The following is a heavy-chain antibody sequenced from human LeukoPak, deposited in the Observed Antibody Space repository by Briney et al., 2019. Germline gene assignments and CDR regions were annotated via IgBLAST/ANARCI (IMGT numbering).Heavy chain of an antibody. CDR3: ARGNSGSHYVEYYYGMDV. CDR2: LSSDGVTK. J-gene: IGHJ6*02. V-gene: IGHV3-30*14. CDR1: GFTFSSYA. D-gene: IGHD1-26*01. Sequence: PGRSLRRSCVASGFTFSSYAMHWVRQAPGKGLEWVAVLSSDGVTKYFADSVKGRFTISRDNSKNTLYLQMNSLRAEDTAVYYCARGNSGSHYVEYYYGMDVWGQGTTVTVSS.